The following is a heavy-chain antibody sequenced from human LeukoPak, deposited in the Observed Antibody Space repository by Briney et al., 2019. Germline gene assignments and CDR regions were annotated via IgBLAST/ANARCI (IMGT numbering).Heavy chain of an antibody. CDR3: AREEVVVVTAIPYYYYGMDV. Sequence: PGGSLRLSCAASGFTFSSYAMHWVRQAPGKGLEWVAVISYDGSNKYYADSVKGRFTISRDNSKSTLYLQMNSLRAEDTAVYYCAREEVVVVTAIPYYYYGMDVWGQGTTVTVSS. V-gene: IGHV3-30-3*01. D-gene: IGHD2-21*02. CDR1: GFTFSSYA. J-gene: IGHJ6*02. CDR2: ISYDGSNK.